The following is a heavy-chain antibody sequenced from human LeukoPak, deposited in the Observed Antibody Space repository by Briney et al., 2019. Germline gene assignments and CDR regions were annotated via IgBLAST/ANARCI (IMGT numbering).Heavy chain of an antibody. Sequence: ASVKVSCKASGYTFTGYYIHWVRQAPGRGLEWVGWINARNGDTNYAQKFQGRVILTRDTSITTSYMEVISLTSDDTAVYYCARASLASAGTRFWGQGTLVIVSS. CDR2: INARNGDT. J-gene: IGHJ1*01. D-gene: IGHD6-13*01. V-gene: IGHV1-2*02. CDR3: ARASLASAGTRF. CDR1: GYTFTGYY.